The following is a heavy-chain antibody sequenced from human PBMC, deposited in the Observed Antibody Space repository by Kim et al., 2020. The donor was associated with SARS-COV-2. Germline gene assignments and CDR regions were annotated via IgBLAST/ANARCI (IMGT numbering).Heavy chain of an antibody. Sequence: IYYADTVKGRFTISRDNAKNSLYLQMNSLRAEDTAVYYCARGTVNSGFDYWGQGTLVTVSS. CDR2: I. V-gene: IGHV3-21*01. D-gene: IGHD4-17*01. J-gene: IGHJ4*02. CDR3: ARGTVNSGFDY.